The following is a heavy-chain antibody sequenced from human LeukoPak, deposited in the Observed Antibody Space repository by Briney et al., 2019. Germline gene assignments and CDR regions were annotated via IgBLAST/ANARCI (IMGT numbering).Heavy chain of an antibody. CDR2: IYYSGIT. Sequence: PSETLSLTCTVSGGSISSSSYYWGWIRQPPGKGLEWIGSIYYSGITYYKSSLKSRVTISVDTSKNQFSLKLSSVTAADTAVYYCARHEVGPLVFDYWGQGTLVTVSS. CDR3: ARHEVGPLVFDY. D-gene: IGHD1-26*01. CDR1: GGSISSSSYY. V-gene: IGHV4-39*01. J-gene: IGHJ4*02.